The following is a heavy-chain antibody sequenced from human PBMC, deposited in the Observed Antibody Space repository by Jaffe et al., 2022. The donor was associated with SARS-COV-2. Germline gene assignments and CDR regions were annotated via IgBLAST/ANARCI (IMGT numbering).Heavy chain of an antibody. CDR3: ARGYKLRYFDWLKDYYYYMDV. V-gene: IGHV1-8*01. D-gene: IGHD3-9*01. CDR2: MNPNSGNT. J-gene: IGHJ6*03. Sequence: QVQLVQSGAEVKKPGASVKVSCKASGYTFTSYDINWVRQATGQGLEWMGWMNPNSGNTGYAQKFQGRVTMTRNTSISTAYMELSSLRSEDTAVYYCARGYKLRYFDWLKDYYYYMDVWGKGTTVTVSS. CDR1: GYTFTSYD.